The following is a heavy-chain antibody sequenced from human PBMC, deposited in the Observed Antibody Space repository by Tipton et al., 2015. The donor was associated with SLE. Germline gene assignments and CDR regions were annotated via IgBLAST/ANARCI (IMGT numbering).Heavy chain of an antibody. D-gene: IGHD4-17*01. CDR3: ARDHLATKRLFMTMVTHSFDL. Sequence: TLSLTCTVSGGSISSSSYYWSWIRQPPGKGLEWIGYIYYSGSTNYNPSLKSRITISVDTSKNQFSLNLSSVTAADTAVYYCARDHLATKRLFMTMVTHSFDLWGRGTLVTVSS. J-gene: IGHJ2*01. CDR1: GGSISSSSYY. V-gene: IGHV4-61*01. CDR2: IYYSGST.